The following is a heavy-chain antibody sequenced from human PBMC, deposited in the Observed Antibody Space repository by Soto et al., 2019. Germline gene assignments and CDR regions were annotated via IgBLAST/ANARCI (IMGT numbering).Heavy chain of an antibody. CDR3: ARAQAYYGSGSYYGYFDY. J-gene: IGHJ4*02. V-gene: IGHV1-69*13. Sequence: SVKVSCKASGGTFSSYAISWVRQAPGQGLEWMGGIIPIFGTANYAQKFQGRVTITADESTSTAYMELSSLRSEDTAVYYCARAQAYYGSGSYYGYFDYWGQGTLVTVSS. CDR2: IIPIFGTA. CDR1: GGTFSSYA. D-gene: IGHD3-10*01.